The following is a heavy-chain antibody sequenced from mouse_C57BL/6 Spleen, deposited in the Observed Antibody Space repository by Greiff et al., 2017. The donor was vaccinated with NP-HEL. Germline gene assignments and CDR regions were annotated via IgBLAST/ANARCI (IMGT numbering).Heavy chain of an antibody. J-gene: IGHJ1*03. Sequence: QVQLQQPGAELVRPGSSVKLSCKASGYTFTSYWMDWVKQRPGQGLEWIGNIYPSDSETHYNQKFKDKATLTVDKSSSTAYMQLSSLTSEDSAVYYCARDYGGVSGYFDVWGTGTTVTVSS. CDR2: IYPSDSET. V-gene: IGHV1-61*01. D-gene: IGHD1-1*01. CDR1: GYTFTSYW. CDR3: ARDYGGVSGYFDV.